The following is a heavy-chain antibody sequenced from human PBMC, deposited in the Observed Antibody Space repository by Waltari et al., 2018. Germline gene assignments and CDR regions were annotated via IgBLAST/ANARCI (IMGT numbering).Heavy chain of an antibody. V-gene: IGHV4-39*07. CDR2: ISYSGST. CDR3: ARDLAARLGWFDP. J-gene: IGHJ5*02. CDR1: GGSISSSSYY. D-gene: IGHD6-6*01. Sequence: QLQLQESGPGLVKPSETLSLTCTVSGGSISSSSYYWGWIRQPPGKGLAWIGSISYSGSTSVNPSLKSRVTISVDTSKNQFSLKLSSVTAADTAVYYCARDLAARLGWFDPWGQGTLVTVSS.